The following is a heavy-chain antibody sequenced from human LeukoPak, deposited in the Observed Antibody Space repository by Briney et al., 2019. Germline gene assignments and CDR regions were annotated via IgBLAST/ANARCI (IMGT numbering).Heavy chain of an antibody. CDR1: GFTFSSYW. V-gene: IGHV3-7*01. D-gene: IGHD3-16*01. CDR3: ARDPQDYDYVWGGYVR. Sequence: GGSLRLSCAASGFTFSSYWMSWVRQAPGKGLEWVANIKQDGSEKYYVDSVKGRFTISRDNAKNSLYLQMNSLRAEDTAVYYCARDPQDYDYVWGGYVRWGQGTLVTVSS. CDR2: IKQDGSEK. J-gene: IGHJ4*02.